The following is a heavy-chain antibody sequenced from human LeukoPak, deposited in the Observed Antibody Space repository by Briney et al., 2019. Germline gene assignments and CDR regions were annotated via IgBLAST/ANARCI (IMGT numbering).Heavy chain of an antibody. V-gene: IGHV1-18*01. J-gene: IGHJ4*02. D-gene: IGHD3-22*01. CDR3: ARDLLLSYYYDSSGRPRFDY. CDR1: GYTFTSYG. Sequence: ASVKVSGKASGYTFTSYGISWVRQAPGQGLEWMGWISAYNGNTNYAQKLQGRVTMTTDISTSTAYMELRSLRSDDTAVYYCARDLLLSYYYDSSGRPRFDYWGQGTLVTVSS. CDR2: ISAYNGNT.